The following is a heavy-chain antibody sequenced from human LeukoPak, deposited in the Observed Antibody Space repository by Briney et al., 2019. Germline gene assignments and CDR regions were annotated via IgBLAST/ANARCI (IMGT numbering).Heavy chain of an antibody. V-gene: IGHV3-48*01. CDR3: ARGRAEWILVFDP. CDR2: ISSSSSTI. J-gene: IGHJ5*02. D-gene: IGHD3-3*01. CDR1: GFTFSSYS. Sequence: GGSLSLSCAASGFTFSSYSMNWVRQAPGKGLEWVSYISSSSSTIYYADSVKGRFTISRDNAKNSLYLQMNSLRAEDTAVYYCARGRAEWILVFDPWGQGTLVTVSS.